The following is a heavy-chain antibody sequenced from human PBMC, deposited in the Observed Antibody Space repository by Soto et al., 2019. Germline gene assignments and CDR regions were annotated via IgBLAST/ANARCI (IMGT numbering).Heavy chain of an antibody. CDR2: ISSSSSYI. V-gene: IGHV3-21*01. Sequence: GGSLRLSCAASGFTFSSYSMNWVRKAPGKGLEWVSSISSSSSYIYYADSVKGRFTISRYNDKNSLYLQMNSLRAQDTAVYYSASASPYYYGSGSSEAFDIWGQGTMVTVSS. J-gene: IGHJ3*02. D-gene: IGHD3-10*01. CDR3: ASASPYYYGSGSSEAFDI. CDR1: GFTFSSYS.